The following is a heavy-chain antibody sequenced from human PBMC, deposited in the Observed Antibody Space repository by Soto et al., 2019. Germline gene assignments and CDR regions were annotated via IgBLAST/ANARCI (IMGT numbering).Heavy chain of an antibody. CDR3: ARAPWD. CDR1: GFAFSSYT. J-gene: IGHJ4*02. V-gene: IGHV3-21*06. Sequence: EVQVVESGGGLVKPGGSLRLSCVASGFAFSSYTMSWVRQAAGKGPEWVASISSSGTYTYYADSVKGRFTCSRDNAKNSFYLQKNSLRGDDTAVYYCARAPWDWGQGTLVTVSS. D-gene: IGHD1-26*01. CDR2: ISSSGTYT.